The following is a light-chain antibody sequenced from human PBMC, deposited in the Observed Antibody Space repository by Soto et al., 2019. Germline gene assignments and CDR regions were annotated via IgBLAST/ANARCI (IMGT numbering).Light chain of an antibody. CDR1: SSDVGGYNY. CDR2: DVS. V-gene: IGLV2-8*01. CDR3: SSYARTHIV. Sequence: QSALTHPPSASGSPGQSVTISCTGTSSDVGGYNYVSWYQQHPGKAPKLMIYDVSKRPSGVPDRFSGSKSGNTASLTVSGLHAEDEADYYCSSYARTHIVFGTGTKVTVL. J-gene: IGLJ1*01.